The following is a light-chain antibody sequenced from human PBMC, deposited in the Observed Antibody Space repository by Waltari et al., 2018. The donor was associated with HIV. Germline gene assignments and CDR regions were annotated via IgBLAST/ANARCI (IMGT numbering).Light chain of an antibody. CDR3: QQYAGSPRT. J-gene: IGKJ1*01. Sequence: EIVLTQSPGTLSLSPGERVTLSCRASQSVSNNYLAWYQQKPGQAPRLLIYGASSRATGIPDRFSGSGSGTDFTLTISRLEPEDFAVYHCQQYAGSPRTFGQGTKVEIK. CDR2: GAS. V-gene: IGKV3-20*01. CDR1: QSVSNNY.